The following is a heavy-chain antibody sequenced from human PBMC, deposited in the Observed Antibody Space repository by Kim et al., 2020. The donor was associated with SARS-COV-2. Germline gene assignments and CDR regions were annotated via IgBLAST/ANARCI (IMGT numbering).Heavy chain of an antibody. CDR2: IWCDGGNK. J-gene: IGHJ6*02. D-gene: IGHD3-3*01. CDR3: ARDYARDFKGLDV. Sequence: GGSLRLSCAVSGFAMSSYGMHWVRQAPGKGLEWVSPIWCDGGNKYYADSVKGRFTISRDNSKNTLYLQMNSLRAEDTAVYYCARDYARDFKGLDVWGQGTMVTVSS. V-gene: IGHV3-33*01. CDR1: GFAMSSYG.